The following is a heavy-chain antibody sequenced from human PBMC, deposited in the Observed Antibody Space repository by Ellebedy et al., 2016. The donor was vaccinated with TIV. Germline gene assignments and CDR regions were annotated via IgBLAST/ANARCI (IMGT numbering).Heavy chain of an antibody. CDR1: GFTFSDYY. Sequence: GGSLRLXXAASGFTFSDYYMSSIRQAPGKGLEWVSYISSSGSTIYYADSVKGRFTISRDNAKNSLYLQMNSLRAEDTAVYYCARARGYSNYVPTSRSGYYYYYYYMDVWGKGTTVTVSS. CDR3: ARARGYSNYVPTSRSGYYYYYYYMDV. V-gene: IGHV3-11*01. J-gene: IGHJ6*03. D-gene: IGHD4-11*01. CDR2: ISSSGSTI.